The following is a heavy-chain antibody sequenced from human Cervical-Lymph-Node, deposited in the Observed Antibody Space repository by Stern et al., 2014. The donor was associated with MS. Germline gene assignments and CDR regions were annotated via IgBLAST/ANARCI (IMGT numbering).Heavy chain of an antibody. CDR1: GYTFTSYA. CDR2: INTDKGNT. Sequence: QDQLVQSGAEVKKPGASVKVSCKASGYTFTSYAIDWVRQAPGQRLEWMGWINTDKGNTKYSQKFQGRVTFTRDTFANTVYMELSSLISEDTAVYYCARDRTVVTNLWGQGTMVTVSS. V-gene: IGHV1-3*04. J-gene: IGHJ3*01. CDR3: ARDRTVVTNL. D-gene: IGHD4-11*01.